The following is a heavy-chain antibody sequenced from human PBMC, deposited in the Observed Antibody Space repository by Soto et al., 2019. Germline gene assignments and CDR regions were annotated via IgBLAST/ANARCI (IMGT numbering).Heavy chain of an antibody. CDR2: ISGSGGST. D-gene: IGHD2-2*01. V-gene: IGHV3-23*01. Sequence: EGSLRLSCAASGFTFSSYAMSWVRQAPGKGLELVSAISGSGGSTYYEDSVKGRFTISRDNSKNTLYLQMNSLRAEDTAVYYCAKDSGVSTSCIDYWGQGTLVPVS. CDR1: GFTFSSYA. CDR3: AKDSGVSTSCIDY. J-gene: IGHJ4*02.